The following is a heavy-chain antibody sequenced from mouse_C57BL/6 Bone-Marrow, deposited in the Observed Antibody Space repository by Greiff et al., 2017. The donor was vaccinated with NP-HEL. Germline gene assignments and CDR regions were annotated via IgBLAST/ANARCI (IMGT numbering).Heavy chain of an antibody. Sequence: EVQRVESGGGLVKPGGSLKLSCAASGFTFSSYAMSWVRQTPEKRLEWVATISDGGSYTYYPDNVKGRFTISRDNAKNNLYLQMSHLKSEDTAMYYCAREHYYGSSSWFAYWGQGTLVTVSA. V-gene: IGHV5-4*01. CDR1: GFTFSSYA. CDR3: AREHYYGSSSWFAY. D-gene: IGHD1-1*01. J-gene: IGHJ3*01. CDR2: ISDGGSYT.